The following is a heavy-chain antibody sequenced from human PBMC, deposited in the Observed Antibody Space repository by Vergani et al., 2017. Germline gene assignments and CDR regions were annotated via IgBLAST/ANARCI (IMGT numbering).Heavy chain of an antibody. Sequence: QVQLVESGGGVVQPGRSLRLSCAASGFTFGSYAMHWVRQAPGKGLEWVALIWYDGSNDYYADSVKGRFTVSRDNSKNTLYLQMNSLRAEDTAVYYCASCRSSASCYRNWGQGTLVTVSS. CDR3: ASCRSSASCYRN. CDR2: IWYDGSND. V-gene: IGHV3-33*01. D-gene: IGHD2-2*01. CDR1: GFTFGSYA. J-gene: IGHJ4*02.